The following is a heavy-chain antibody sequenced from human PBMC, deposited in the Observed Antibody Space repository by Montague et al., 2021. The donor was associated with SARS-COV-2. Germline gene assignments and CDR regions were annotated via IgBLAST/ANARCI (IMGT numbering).Heavy chain of an antibody. V-gene: IGHV4-59*01. J-gene: IGHJ4*02. Sequence: SETLSLTCSVSGDSITTYYWSWIRQSPGRGLEWIGHIYYTGTTKYNPSLESRVTISADTSKNHFSLKLRSVTAADTAVYYCAREISGPDYFDYWGQGTLVTVSS. D-gene: IGHD3-10*01. CDR3: AREISGPDYFDY. CDR2: IYYTGTT. CDR1: GDSITTYY.